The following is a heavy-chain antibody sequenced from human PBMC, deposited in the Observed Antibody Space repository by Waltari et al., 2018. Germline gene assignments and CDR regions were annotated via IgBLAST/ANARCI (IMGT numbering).Heavy chain of an antibody. D-gene: IGHD1-26*01. Sequence: EVQLVESGGGLVQPGGSLRLSCAASGFTFSSYAMSWVRLAPGKGLEWVSAISGSGGSTYYADSVKGRFTISRDNSKNTLYLQMNSLRAEDTAVYYCAKDRVGSYLGWDYFDYWGQGTLVTVSS. CDR1: GFTFSSYA. CDR2: ISGSGGST. CDR3: AKDRVGSYLGWDYFDY. V-gene: IGHV3-23*04. J-gene: IGHJ4*02.